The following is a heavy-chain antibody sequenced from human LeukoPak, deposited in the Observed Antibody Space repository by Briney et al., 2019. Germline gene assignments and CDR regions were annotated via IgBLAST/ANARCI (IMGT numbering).Heavy chain of an antibody. V-gene: IGHV3-21*01. J-gene: IGHJ6*03. CDR3: AREYSTLYYYYYYMDV. Sequence: GGSLRLSCAASGFTFSSYSMNWVRQAPGKGLEWVSSISSSSSYIYYADSVKGRFTISRDNSKNTLYLQMNSLRAEDTAVYYCAREYSTLYYYYYYMDVWGKGTTVTISS. CDR1: GFTFSSYS. D-gene: IGHD2/OR15-2a*01. CDR2: ISSSSSYI.